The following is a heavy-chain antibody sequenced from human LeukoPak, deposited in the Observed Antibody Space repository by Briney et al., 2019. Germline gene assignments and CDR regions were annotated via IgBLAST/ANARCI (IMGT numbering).Heavy chain of an antibody. D-gene: IGHD2-15*01. J-gene: IGHJ5*02. Sequence: SETLSLTCTVSGGSICGYYWSWIRQPPGKGLEWIGEINHSGSTNYNPSLKSRVTISVDTSKNQFSLKLSSVTAADTAAYYCARGYCSGGSCYGYNWFDPWGQGTLVTVSS. CDR3: ARGYCSGGSCYGYNWFDP. CDR1: GGSICGYY. V-gene: IGHV4-34*01. CDR2: INHSGST.